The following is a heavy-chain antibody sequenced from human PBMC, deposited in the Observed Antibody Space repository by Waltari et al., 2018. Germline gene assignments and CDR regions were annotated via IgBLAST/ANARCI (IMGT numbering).Heavy chain of an antibody. J-gene: IGHJ3*02. Sequence: QVQLVQSGAEVKKPGSSVKVSCKAYGGTFSSYAISWVRQAPGQGLEWMGRIITIFGTANYAQKFQGRVTMTADKSTSTAYMELSSLRSEDMAVYYCARRDGNTGAFDIWGQGTMVTVSS. V-gene: IGHV1-69*08. CDR3: ARRDGNTGAFDI. D-gene: IGHD5-18*01. CDR2: IITIFGTA. CDR1: GGTFSSYA.